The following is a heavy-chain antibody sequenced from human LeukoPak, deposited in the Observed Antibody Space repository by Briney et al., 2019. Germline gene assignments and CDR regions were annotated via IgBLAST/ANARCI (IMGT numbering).Heavy chain of an antibody. V-gene: IGHV4-39*01. D-gene: IGHD5-18*01. CDR3: ARHRTAMVADAFDI. CDR2: IYYSGTT. Sequence: PSETLSLTCTVSGGSVSSWAYYWGWIRQPPGKGLEWIGSIYYSGTTYYNPSLKSRVTISVDTSKNQFSLKLSSVTAADTAAYYCARHRTAMVADAFDIWGQGTMVTVSS. CDR1: GGSVSSWAYY. J-gene: IGHJ3*02.